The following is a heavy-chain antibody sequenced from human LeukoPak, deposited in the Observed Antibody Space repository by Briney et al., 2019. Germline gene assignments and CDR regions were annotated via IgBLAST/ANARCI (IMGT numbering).Heavy chain of an antibody. Sequence: GGSLRLSCVASGFTFSSYAMNWVRQAPGKGLEWLSLISDSPDITYYTDSVKGRSTISRSNSNNTVYLQMNNLRAEDTAVYYCARVGDGSGSYYNSGGYYYYMDVWGKGTTVTVSS. D-gene: IGHD3-10*01. J-gene: IGHJ6*03. V-gene: IGHV3-23*01. CDR3: ARVGDGSGSYYNSGGYYYYMDV. CDR2: ISDSPDIT. CDR1: GFTFSSYA.